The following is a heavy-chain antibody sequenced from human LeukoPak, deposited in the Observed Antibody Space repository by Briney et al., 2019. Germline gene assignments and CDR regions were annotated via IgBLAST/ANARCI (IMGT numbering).Heavy chain of an antibody. D-gene: IGHD2-2*01. CDR2: IIPIFGTA. V-gene: IGHV1-69*06. CDR1: GGTLSSYA. CDR3: ARDVCSSTSCWFDP. J-gene: IGHJ5*02. Sequence: SVKVSCKASGGTLSSYAISWVQQAPGQGLEWMGGIIPIFGTANYAQKFQGRVTITADKSTSTAYMELSSLRSEDTAVYYCARDVCSSTSCWFDPWGQGTLVTVSS.